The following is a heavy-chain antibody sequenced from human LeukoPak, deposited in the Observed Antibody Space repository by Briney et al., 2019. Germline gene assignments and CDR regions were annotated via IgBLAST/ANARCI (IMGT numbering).Heavy chain of an antibody. CDR2: INHSGST. D-gene: IGHD3-10*01. CDR1: GGSFSGYY. CDR3: ARGQAVRGIWFGHWYFDY. Sequence: SETLCLTCAVHGGSFSGYYWSWIREPPGKGLEWIGEINHSGSTNYTPYLTSRAAISVYTSKNQFPLKLSSVTAADTAVYYCARGQAVRGIWFGHWYFDYWGQGTLVTVSS. J-gene: IGHJ4*02. V-gene: IGHV4-34*01.